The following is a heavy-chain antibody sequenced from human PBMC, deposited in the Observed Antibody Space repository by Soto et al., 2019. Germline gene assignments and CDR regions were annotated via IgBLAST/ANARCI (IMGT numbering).Heavy chain of an antibody. Sequence: EVQLLESGGGLAQPGGSLRLSCAASGFTFSSYAMNWVRQAPGKGLEWVSGISGSGGSTYYADSVKGRFTISRDNSKNTLYLQMNSLRAEDTAVYYCAKGHSQGKYYYGMDVWGQGTTVTVSS. CDR3: AKGHSQGKYYYGMDV. CDR2: ISGSGGST. D-gene: IGHD4-4*01. CDR1: GFTFSSYA. J-gene: IGHJ6*02. V-gene: IGHV3-23*01.